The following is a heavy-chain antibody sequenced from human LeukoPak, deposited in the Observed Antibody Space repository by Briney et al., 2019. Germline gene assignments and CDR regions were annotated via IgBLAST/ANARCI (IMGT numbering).Heavy chain of an antibody. CDR2: INTNTGNP. D-gene: IGHD3-10*01. J-gene: IGHJ6*02. Sequence: GASVKVSCKASGYTFTSYAMNWVRQAPGQGLEWMGWINTNTGNPTYAQGYTGRFVFSLDTSVSTAYLQISSLKAEDTAVYYCAREFPPQFGEGYYYGMDVWGQGTTVTVSS. CDR1: GYTFTSYA. CDR3: AREFPPQFGEGYYYGMDV. V-gene: IGHV7-4-1*02.